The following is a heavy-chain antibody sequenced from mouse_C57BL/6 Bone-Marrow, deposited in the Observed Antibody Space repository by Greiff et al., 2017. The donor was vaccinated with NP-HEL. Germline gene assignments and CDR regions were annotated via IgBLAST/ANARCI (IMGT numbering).Heavy chain of an antibody. CDR2: IDPEDGET. V-gene: IGHV14-2*01. CDR3: AGLYDGDYDYFDY. D-gene: IGHD2-3*01. Sequence: VQLQQSGAELVKPGASVKLSCTASGFNFKDYYMHWVKQRTEQGLEWIGRIDPEDGETKYAPKFQGKATITADTSSNTAYLQLSSLTSEDTAVYYCAGLYDGDYDYFDYWGQGTTLTVSS. CDR1: GFNFKDYY. J-gene: IGHJ2*01.